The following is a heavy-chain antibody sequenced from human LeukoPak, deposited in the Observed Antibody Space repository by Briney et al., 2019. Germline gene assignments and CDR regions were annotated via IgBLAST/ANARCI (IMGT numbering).Heavy chain of an antibody. J-gene: IGHJ4*02. Sequence: GGPLRLSCAASGFTLSSYNMNWVRQAPGKGLEWISYITTSIDIISYADSVKGRFTISRDNAKNSLYLQVDSLRDEDTAVYYCVRDHNYYFGYWGQGILVTVSA. CDR1: GFTLSSYN. CDR3: VRDHNYYFGY. V-gene: IGHV3-48*02. D-gene: IGHD3-10*01. CDR2: ITTSIDII.